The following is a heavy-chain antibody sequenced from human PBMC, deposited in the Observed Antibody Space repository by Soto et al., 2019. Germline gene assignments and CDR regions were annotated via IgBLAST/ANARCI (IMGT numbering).Heavy chain of an antibody. J-gene: IGHJ4*02. D-gene: IGHD3-22*01. CDR1: GFTFSSYA. V-gene: IGHV3-23*01. Sequence: GGSLRLSCAASGFTFSSYAMSWVRQAPGKGLEWVSAISGSGGSTYYADSVKGRFTISRDNSKNTLYLQMNSLRAEDTAVYYCAKAPRKFNTYYYDRFYWGQGTLVTVSS. CDR3: AKAPRKFNTYYYDRFY. CDR2: ISGSGGST.